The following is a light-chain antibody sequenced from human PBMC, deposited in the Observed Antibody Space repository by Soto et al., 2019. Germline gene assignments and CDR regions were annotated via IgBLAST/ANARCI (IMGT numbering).Light chain of an antibody. CDR2: DGD. CDR1: SSDVGSSNL. V-gene: IGLV2-23*01. Sequence: QSALTQPASVSGSPGQSITISCTGTSSDVGSSNLLSWYQQHPGKAPKFMIYDGDKRPSGVSSRFSASRSGNTASLTISGLQAEDEADYYCCAYASTHLVFGGGTKVTVL. CDR3: CAYASTHLV. J-gene: IGLJ2*01.